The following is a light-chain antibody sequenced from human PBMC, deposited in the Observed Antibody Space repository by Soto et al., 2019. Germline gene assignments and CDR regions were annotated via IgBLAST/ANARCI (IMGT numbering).Light chain of an antibody. CDR3: QQYYNWPLT. CDR2: RAS. Sequence: EIVMTQSPATLSLSPAEGDTLXGLASQSINSNLAWYQQKPGQAPRLFMFRASSRATGIPARFSGSGSGTEFNLTISSLQSEDFATYYCQQYYNWPLTFGGGTKVDIK. V-gene: IGKV3-15*01. CDR1: QSINSN. J-gene: IGKJ4*01.